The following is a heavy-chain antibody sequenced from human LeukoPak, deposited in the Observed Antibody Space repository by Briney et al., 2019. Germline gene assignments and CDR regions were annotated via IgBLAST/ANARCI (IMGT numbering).Heavy chain of an antibody. V-gene: IGHV3-23*01. CDR2: ISGSGGST. Sequence: GGSLRLSCAASGFTFSSYAMSWVRQAPGKGLEWVSAISGSGGSTYYADSVKGRFTISSDNSKNTLYLQMNSLRAEDTAVYYCAKDPAGITIFGVVSHYFDYWGQGTLVTVSS. CDR3: AKDPAGITIFGVVSHYFDY. D-gene: IGHD3-3*01. J-gene: IGHJ4*02. CDR1: GFTFSSYA.